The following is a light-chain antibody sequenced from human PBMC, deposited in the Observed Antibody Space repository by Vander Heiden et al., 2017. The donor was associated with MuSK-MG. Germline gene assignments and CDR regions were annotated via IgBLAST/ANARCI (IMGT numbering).Light chain of an antibody. CDR2: GNN. V-gene: IGLV1-40*01. CDR1: SSNIGAGYD. CDR3: QSYDSSLSGWVI. Sequence: QSVLTPPPSVSGAPGQRVTISCTGSSSNIGAGYDVHWYQQLPGTAPTLLIVGNNNRPSGGPDRFSGSRSGTSASLAITGLQAEDEADYYCQSYDSSLSGWVIFGGGTKLTVL. J-gene: IGLJ2*01.